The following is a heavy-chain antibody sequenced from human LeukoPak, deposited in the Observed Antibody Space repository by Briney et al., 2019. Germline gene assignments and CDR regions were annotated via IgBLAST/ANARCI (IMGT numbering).Heavy chain of an antibody. CDR3: ATTLGGYYGSDSYYPFDY. J-gene: IGHJ4*02. CDR2: INQDGRKK. Sequence: PGGSLRLSCAASGFTFSRYWVSWVRQAPGKGLERVANINQDGRKKYYVDSVKGRFTISRDNAKSSLYLQMDSLRAEDTAVYYCATTLGGYYGSDSYYPFDYWGQGTLVTVSS. CDR1: GFTFSRYW. D-gene: IGHD3-10*01. V-gene: IGHV3-7*01.